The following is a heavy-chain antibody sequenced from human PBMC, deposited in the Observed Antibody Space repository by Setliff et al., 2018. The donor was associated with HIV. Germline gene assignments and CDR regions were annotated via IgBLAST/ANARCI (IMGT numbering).Heavy chain of an antibody. CDR2: IYYSGST. D-gene: IGHD3-10*01. J-gene: IGHJ4*02. V-gene: IGHV4-31*03. CDR3: ARVALPGITPLRHFDY. Sequence: NPSETLSLTCNVSGDSISSGRYFWTWIRQPPGKGLEWIGYIYYSGSTYYNPSLKSRVTMTRDTSTNTVYMELSSLRSEDTAVYYCARVALPGITPLRHFDYWGQGTLVTVSS. CDR1: GDSISSGRYF.